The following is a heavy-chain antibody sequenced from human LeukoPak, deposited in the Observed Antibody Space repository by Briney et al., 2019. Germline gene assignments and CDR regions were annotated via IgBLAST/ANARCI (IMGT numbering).Heavy chain of an antibody. CDR3: ARDRYDYVWGSYDEYYFDY. D-gene: IGHD3-16*01. V-gene: IGHV3-23*01. CDR2: ISGDGGST. J-gene: IGHJ4*02. CDR1: GFTVSSNY. Sequence: GGSLRLSCAASGFTVSSNYMSWVRQAPGKGLEWVSTISGDGGSTYYADSVKGRFTISRDNSKNTLYLQMNSLRAEDTAVYYCARDRYDYVWGSYDEYYFDYWGQGTLVTVSS.